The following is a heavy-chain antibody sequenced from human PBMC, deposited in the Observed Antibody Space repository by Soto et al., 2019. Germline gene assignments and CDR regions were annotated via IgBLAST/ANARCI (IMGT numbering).Heavy chain of an antibody. J-gene: IGHJ6*02. Sequence: EVRLLESGGGLVQPGGSLRLSCAASGFTFNTYAMSWVRQAPGKGLEWVSVIGGGGGSTHYADSVKGRFTISRDNSKNTLYLQMNSLRADDTAIYYCARVSITRLSYDIPGMDVWGQGTTVTVSS. CDR1: GFTFNTYA. V-gene: IGHV3-23*01. CDR2: IGGGGGST. CDR3: ARVSITRLSYDIPGMDV. D-gene: IGHD3-10*01.